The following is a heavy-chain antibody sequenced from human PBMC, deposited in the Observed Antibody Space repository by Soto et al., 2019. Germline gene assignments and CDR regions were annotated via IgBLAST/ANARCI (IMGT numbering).Heavy chain of an antibody. Sequence: GGSRRLSCAASGFTFSSYAMSWVRQAPGKGLEWVSAISGSGGSTYYADSVKGRFTISRDNSKNTLYLQMNSLRAEDTAVYYCAKGVDFWSGYTWFDPWGQGTLVTVSS. V-gene: IGHV3-23*01. J-gene: IGHJ5*02. CDR3: AKGVDFWSGYTWFDP. D-gene: IGHD3-3*01. CDR1: GFTFSSYA. CDR2: ISGSGGST.